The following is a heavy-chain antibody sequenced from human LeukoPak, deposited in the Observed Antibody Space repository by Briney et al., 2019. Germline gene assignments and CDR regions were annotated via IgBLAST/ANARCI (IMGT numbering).Heavy chain of an antibody. CDR3: ARDHIVVVPAATSREIWFDP. D-gene: IGHD2-2*01. V-gene: IGHV1-46*01. Sequence: ASVKVSCKASGYTFTSYYMHWVRQAPGQGPEWMGIINPSGGSTSYAQKFQGRVTMTRDTSTSTVYMELSSLRSEDTAVYYCARDHIVVVPAATSREIWFDPWGQGTLVTVSS. CDR2: INPSGGST. J-gene: IGHJ5*02. CDR1: GYTFTSYY.